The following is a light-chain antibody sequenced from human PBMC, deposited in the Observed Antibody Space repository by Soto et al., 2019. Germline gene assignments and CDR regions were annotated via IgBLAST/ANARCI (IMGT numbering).Light chain of an antibody. V-gene: IGKV3D-15*01. CDR2: GAA. CDR1: QSVSSS. J-gene: IGKJ2*01. CDR3: QQYNNGYT. Sequence: EIVMTQSPATLSVSPGDRATLSCRASQSVSSSLAWYQQKPGQAPRLLIYGAATRATGIPARFSGSGSGTVFPLTISSLQSEDFAVSYCQQYNNGYTFGQGTKLEIK.